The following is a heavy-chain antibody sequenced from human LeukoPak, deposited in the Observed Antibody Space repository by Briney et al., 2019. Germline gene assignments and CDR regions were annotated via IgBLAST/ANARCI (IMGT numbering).Heavy chain of an antibody. CDR3: AKEDYFDFWSSQISTWFDH. Sequence: GGSLRLSCVASGFTFSSYAMSCVRQAPGKGLEWVSAISGIGGSTYYADSVKGRVTISRDNSKNTLYLQMNSLRAEDTAVYYCAKEDYFDFWSSQISTWFDHWGQETLVTVSS. D-gene: IGHD3-3*01. CDR2: ISGIGGST. CDR1: GFTFSSYA. V-gene: IGHV3-23*01. J-gene: IGHJ5*02.